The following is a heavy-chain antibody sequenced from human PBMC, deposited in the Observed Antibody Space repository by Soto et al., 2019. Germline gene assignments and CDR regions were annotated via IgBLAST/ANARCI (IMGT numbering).Heavy chain of an antibody. J-gene: IGHJ4*02. CDR3: TTTGTIDY. Sequence: GGSLRLSCAASGFTFSNAWMTWVRQAPGKGLEWVGRIKSNSDGGTTYYAAPVEGRFTISRDDSTNTVYLQMNSLKTEHTAVYYCTTTGTIDYWGQGTLVSVS. CDR2: IKSNSDGGTT. CDR1: GFTFSNAW. D-gene: IGHD1-1*01. V-gene: IGHV3-15*01.